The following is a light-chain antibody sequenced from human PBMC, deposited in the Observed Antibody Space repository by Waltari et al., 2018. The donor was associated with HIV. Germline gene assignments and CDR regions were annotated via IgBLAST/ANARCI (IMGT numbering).Light chain of an antibody. Sequence: QSALTQPPSASGSPGQSVTIPCTGTSSDVGGYNYVSWYQQPPGNAPKLIIYEVTERPSGVPDRFSGSKSGNTASLTVSGLQAEDEADYYCSSYAGSNKLVFGGGTKLTVV. CDR1: SSDVGGYNY. CDR3: SSYAGSNKLV. J-gene: IGLJ2*01. V-gene: IGLV2-8*01. CDR2: EVT.